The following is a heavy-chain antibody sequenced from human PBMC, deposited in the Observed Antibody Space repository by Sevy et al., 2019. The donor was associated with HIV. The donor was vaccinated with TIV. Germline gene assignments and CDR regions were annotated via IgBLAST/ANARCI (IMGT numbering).Heavy chain of an antibody. CDR1: GGSISSYY. CDR3: AREGYSSGAQYFDY. D-gene: IGHD6-19*01. V-gene: IGHV4-59*01. CDR2: IYYSGST. J-gene: IGHJ4*02. Sequence: SETLSLTCTVSGGSISSYYWSWIRQPPGKGLEWIGYIYYSGSTNYNPSLKSRVTISVDTSKNQFSLKLSSVTAVDTAVYYCAREGYSSGAQYFDYWGQGTLVTVSS.